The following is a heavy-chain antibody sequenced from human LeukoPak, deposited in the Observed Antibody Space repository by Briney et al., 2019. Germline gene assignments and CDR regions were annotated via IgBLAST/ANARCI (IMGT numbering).Heavy chain of an antibody. CDR2: ISYDGSNK. CDR1: GFTFSTYA. Sequence: GGSLRLSCAASGFTFSTYAMHWVRQGPGKGLEWVAVISYDGSNKYYAASVKGRFTISRDNSKNTLYLQMSSLSAEDTAVYYCARTTTPHYYGSGRYALGYWGQGNLVRVLS. D-gene: IGHD3-10*01. V-gene: IGHV3-30-3*01. J-gene: IGHJ4*02. CDR3: ARTTTPHYYGSGRYALGY.